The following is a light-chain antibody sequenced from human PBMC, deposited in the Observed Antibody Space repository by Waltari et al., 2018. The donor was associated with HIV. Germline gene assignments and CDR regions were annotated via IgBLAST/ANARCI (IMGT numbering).Light chain of an antibody. V-gene: IGLV1-51*01. CDR2: DNN. CDR3: GTWDGRLTAGV. J-gene: IGLJ3*02. Sequence: QSVLPQPPSTSAAPGHNVSLSCPGSTSNIRNIDVYWYQQIPATAPKLLIYDNNKRPSGIPDRFSGSKSRTSASLDITGVQTGDEADYYCGTWDGRLTAGVFGGGTKLTVL. CDR1: TSNIRNID.